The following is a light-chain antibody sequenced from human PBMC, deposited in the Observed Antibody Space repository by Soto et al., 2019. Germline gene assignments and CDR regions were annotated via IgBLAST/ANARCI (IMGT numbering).Light chain of an antibody. CDR2: GAS. Sequence: DIQMTQSPSSLSASVGDRVTIACRASQSSSKFLNWYQQKPGKAPKLLIYGASNLQSGVPSRFSGAGSGTDFTLTISSLHPEDFATYYCQQSDSTPRTFGQGTKVEVQ. V-gene: IGKV1-39*01. CDR1: QSSSKF. J-gene: IGKJ1*01. CDR3: QQSDSTPRT.